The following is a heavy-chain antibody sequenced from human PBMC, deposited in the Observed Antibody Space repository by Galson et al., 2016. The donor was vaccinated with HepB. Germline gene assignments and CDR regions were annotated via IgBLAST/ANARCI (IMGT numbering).Heavy chain of an antibody. CDR3: ARHWNDNFCDVDV. Sequence: QSGAEVKEPGESLKISCKGSGYSFISYWIGWVRHMPGEGLQWMGIIDPNDSDTRYNPAFQGQVTISVDRSITTAYLQWRSLKASDTAMYYCARHWNDNFCDVDVRGQGTTVTVSS. CDR2: IDPNDSDT. CDR1: GYSFISYW. J-gene: IGHJ6*02. D-gene: IGHD1-1*01. V-gene: IGHV5-51*01.